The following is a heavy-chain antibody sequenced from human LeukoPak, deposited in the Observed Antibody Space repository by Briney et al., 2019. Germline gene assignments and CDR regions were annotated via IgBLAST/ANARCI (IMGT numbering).Heavy chain of an antibody. Sequence: GSLRLSCAASGFIVSSNYMSWVRQAPGKGLEWVSVVYIDGSTYYPDSVKGRFTISRDNSKNTLYLQMNSLRAEDTAVYYCARDFTNRAFDIWGQGTMVTVSS. CDR1: GFIVSSNY. J-gene: IGHJ3*02. CDR2: VYIDGST. V-gene: IGHV3-53*01. CDR3: ARDFTNRAFDI.